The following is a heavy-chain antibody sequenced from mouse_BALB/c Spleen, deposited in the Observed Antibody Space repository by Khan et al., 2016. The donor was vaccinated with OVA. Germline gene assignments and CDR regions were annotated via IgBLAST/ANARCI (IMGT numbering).Heavy chain of an antibody. V-gene: IGHV5-9*03. CDR1: GFTFSSYT. Sequence: EVELVESGGGLVKPGGSLKLSCAASGFTFSSYTMSWVRQTPEKRLEWVATISSGGDNTYYPDSVKGRFTISRDNAKYNLYLQMSSLRSEDTALYYCARSNYGNFAHWGQGTLVTVSA. J-gene: IGHJ3*01. CDR2: ISSGGDNT. CDR3: ARSNYGNFAH. D-gene: IGHD2-1*01.